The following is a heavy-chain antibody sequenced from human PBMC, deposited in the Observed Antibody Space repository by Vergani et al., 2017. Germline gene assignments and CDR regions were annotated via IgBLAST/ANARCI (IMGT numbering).Heavy chain of an antibody. V-gene: IGHV3-48*04. CDR1: GFPFHDFG. J-gene: IGHJ6*03. Sequence: EVKLVESGGGLVQPGQSLRLACITSGFPFHDFGINWVRQAPGKGLEWVSYISSSGSTIYYADSVKGRFTISRDNAKNSLYLQMNSLRAEDTAVYYCARDAGTVVRGVINYYYYYMDVWGKGTTVTVSS. CDR3: ARDAGTVVRGVINYYYYYMDV. D-gene: IGHD3-10*01. CDR2: ISSSGSTI.